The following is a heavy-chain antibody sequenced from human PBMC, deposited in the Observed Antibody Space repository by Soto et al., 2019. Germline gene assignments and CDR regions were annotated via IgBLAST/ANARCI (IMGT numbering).Heavy chain of an antibody. D-gene: IGHD5-12*01. V-gene: IGHV3-23*01. CDR2: ISGSGGST. J-gene: IGHJ4*02. CDR3: AKAQGYSGYDSDY. Sequence: PGKGLEWVSAISGSGGSTYYADSVKGRFTISRDNSKNTLYLQMNSLRAEDTAVYYCAKAQGYSGYDSDYWGQGNLVTVSS.